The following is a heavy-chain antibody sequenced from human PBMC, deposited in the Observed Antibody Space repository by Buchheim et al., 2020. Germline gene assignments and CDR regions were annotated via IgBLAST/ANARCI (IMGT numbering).Heavy chain of an antibody. CDR2: IYHSGSS. CDR1: GGSISSGGYS. D-gene: IGHD2-2*01. CDR3: ARGKSDIVVVPASYGMDV. J-gene: IGHJ6*02. V-gene: IGHV4-30-2*01. Sequence: QLQLQESGSGLVKPSQTLSLTCAVSGGSISSGGYSWSWIRQPPGKGLEWIGYIYHSGSSYYNPSLKSRVTISVDRSKNQFSLKLSYVTAADTAVYYCARGKSDIVVVPASYGMDVWGQGTT.